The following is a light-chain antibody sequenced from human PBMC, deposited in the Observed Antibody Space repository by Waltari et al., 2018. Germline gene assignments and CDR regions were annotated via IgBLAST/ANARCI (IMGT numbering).Light chain of an antibody. V-gene: IGKV1-12*01. CDR1: HDISIW. CDR3: QQANTFPLT. CDR2: DAS. Sequence: DIQMTQSPTSVSASVGDRVTILCRASHDISIWVAWDQQQPGKAPNLLIYDASTLQPGVPSRFSGRGSGTDFTRTISSLQPDDFATYYCQQANTFPLTFGGGSKVEMK. J-gene: IGKJ4*01.